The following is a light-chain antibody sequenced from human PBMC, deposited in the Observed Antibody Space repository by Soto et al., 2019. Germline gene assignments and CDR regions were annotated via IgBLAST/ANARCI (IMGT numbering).Light chain of an antibody. J-gene: IGLJ2*01. CDR1: SSNIGSNY. Sequence: QLVLTQPPSASGTPGQRVTISCSGSSSNIGSNYVYWYQQLPGTAPKLLIYRNNQRPSGVPDRFSGSKSGTSASLAISGLRSEDEAEYYCAAWDDSLSGRVVFGGGTQLTVL. V-gene: IGLV1-47*01. CDR3: AAWDDSLSGRVV. CDR2: RNN.